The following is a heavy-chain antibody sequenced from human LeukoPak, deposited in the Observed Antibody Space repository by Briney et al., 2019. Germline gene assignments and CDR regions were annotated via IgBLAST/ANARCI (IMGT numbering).Heavy chain of an antibody. J-gene: IGHJ6*03. CDR2: ISYTGST. CDR1: GGSIGDYY. Sequence: PSETLSLTCSVSGGSIGDYYWTWVRQPPGKGLEWIGYISYTGSTSYYPSLTSRVTISIDTYRKKFSLELTSVTAADTAVYYCSRLSSDYYETSNYFYYMDVWGKGTTVTVSS. D-gene: IGHD3-22*01. CDR3: SRLSSDYYETSNYFYYMDV. V-gene: IGHV4-59*08.